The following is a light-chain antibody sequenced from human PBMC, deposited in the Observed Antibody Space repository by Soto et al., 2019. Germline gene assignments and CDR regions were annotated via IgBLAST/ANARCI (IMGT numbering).Light chain of an antibody. CDR2: DIT. V-gene: IGLV2-11*01. J-gene: IGLJ2*01. CDR1: SSDVGGYNY. Sequence: QSALTQPRSVSGSPGQSVTISCTGTSSDVGGYNYVSWYQQHPGKAPKLIIYDITKRPSGVPDRFSGFKSANTAYLTISGVQPEDEADYHCSSYTTIKTVVFGGGTKVTVL. CDR3: SSYTTIKTVV.